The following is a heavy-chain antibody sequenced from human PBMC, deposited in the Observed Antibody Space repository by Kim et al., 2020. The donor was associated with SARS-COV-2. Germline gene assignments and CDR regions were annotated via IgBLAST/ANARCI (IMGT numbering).Heavy chain of an antibody. CDR1: GFTFSSYA. D-gene: IGHD3-22*01. CDR2: ISGSGGRT. V-gene: IGHV3-23*01. Sequence: GGSLRLSCAASGFTFSSYAMSWVRQAPGKGLEWVSGISGSGGRTDYAESVKGRFTIARDNSKNTLDLQMNSLRAEDTAVYYCARYYHDTSGFPCDYWGQGTLVTVSS. J-gene: IGHJ4*02. CDR3: ARYYHDTSGFPCDY.